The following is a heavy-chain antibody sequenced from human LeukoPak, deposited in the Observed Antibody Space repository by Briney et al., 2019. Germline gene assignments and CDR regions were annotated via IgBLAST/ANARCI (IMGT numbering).Heavy chain of an antibody. D-gene: IGHD4-17*01. CDR2: INPSGGST. Sequence: ASVKVSCKASGYIFTTCYMHWVRQAPGQGLEWMGIINPSGGSTGYAQKFQGRVTMTRDTSTSTVYMELSSLRSEDTAVYYCAAGDLVYDYWGQGTLVTVSS. CDR1: GYIFTTCY. V-gene: IGHV1-46*01. J-gene: IGHJ4*02. CDR3: AAGDLVYDY.